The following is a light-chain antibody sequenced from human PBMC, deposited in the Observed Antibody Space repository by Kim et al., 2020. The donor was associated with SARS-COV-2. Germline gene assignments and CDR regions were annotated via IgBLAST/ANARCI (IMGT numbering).Light chain of an antibody. V-gene: IGKV1-5*03. CDR2: RVS. Sequence: DIQMTQSPSTLSASVGHRVTITCRASQSVSPWLAWYQQKPGKAPKLLIDRVSTLQRGVPSRFSGAGSGTEFTLTIASLQPDDFATYYCQQYDSYSTFGRGTKVDIK. CDR1: QSVSPW. J-gene: IGKJ1*01. CDR3: QQYDSYST.